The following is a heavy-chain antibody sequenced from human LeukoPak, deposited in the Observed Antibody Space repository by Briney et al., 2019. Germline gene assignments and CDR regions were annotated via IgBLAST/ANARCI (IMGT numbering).Heavy chain of an antibody. CDR1: GGSISSYY. CDR3: ARHSSCSGYYDWFDP. D-gene: IGHD3-3*01. Sequence: SETLSLTCTVSGGSISSYYWSWIRQPPGKGLEWIGYIYYSGSTNYNPSLKSRVTISVDTSKNQFSLKLSSVTAADTAVYYCARHSSCSGYYDWFDPWGQGTLVTVSS. V-gene: IGHV4-59*08. CDR2: IYYSGST. J-gene: IGHJ5*02.